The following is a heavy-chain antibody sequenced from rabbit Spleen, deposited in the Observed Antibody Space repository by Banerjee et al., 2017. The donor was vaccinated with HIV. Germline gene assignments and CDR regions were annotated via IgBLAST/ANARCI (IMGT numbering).Heavy chain of an antibody. D-gene: IGHD4-2*01. J-gene: IGHJ4*01. CDR3: ARNGAGSNFAFKL. Sequence: QSLEESGGDLVKPGASLTLTCTASGIDFSSYYYMCWVRQAPGKGLGWIACIYAGGSGTTYYASWAKGRFTISKTSSTTVTLQMTSLTAADTATYFCARNGAGSNFAFKLWGPGTLVTVS. V-gene: IGHV1S40*01. CDR1: GIDFSSYYY. CDR2: IYAGGSGTT.